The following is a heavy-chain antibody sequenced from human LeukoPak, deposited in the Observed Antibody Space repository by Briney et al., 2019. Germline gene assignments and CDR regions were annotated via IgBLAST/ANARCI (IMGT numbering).Heavy chain of an antibody. CDR1: GFTFSAYA. CDR3: ARDLHYYVAMDV. J-gene: IGHJ6*02. V-gene: IGHV3-23*01. D-gene: IGHD3-10*02. CDR2: IGSDNKP. Sequence: GGSVRLSCEASGFTFSAYAMTWVGQAPGKGLEWVSSIGSDNKPQYSESVKGRFAISRDNSKNTLFLQLHNLRVEDTALYYCARDLHYYVAMDVCGQGATLADSS.